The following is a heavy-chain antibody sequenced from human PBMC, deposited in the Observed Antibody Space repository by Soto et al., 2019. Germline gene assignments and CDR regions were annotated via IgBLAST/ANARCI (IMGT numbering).Heavy chain of an antibody. Sequence: GGSLRLSCAASGFTFSSYGMHWVRQAPGKGLEWVAVISYDGSNKYYADSVKGRFTISRDNSKNTLYLQMNSLRAEDTAVYYCAKEGSDYGDIEYFQHWGQGTLVTVSS. D-gene: IGHD4-17*01. J-gene: IGHJ1*01. CDR1: GFTFSSYG. CDR2: ISYDGSNK. V-gene: IGHV3-30*18. CDR3: AKEGSDYGDIEYFQH.